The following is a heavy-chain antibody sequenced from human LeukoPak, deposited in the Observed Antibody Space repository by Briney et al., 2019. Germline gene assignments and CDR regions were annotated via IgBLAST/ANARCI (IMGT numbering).Heavy chain of an antibody. Sequence: PSETLSLTCSVSGYSISSGSYWGWIRPPPGKGLEWIGSIHHSGSTYYNPSLKSRVTISVDTSKNHFSLKLTSVTAADTAVYYCARAFGVVIYFDYWGQGTLVTVSS. J-gene: IGHJ4*02. V-gene: IGHV4-38-2*02. CDR1: GYSISSGSY. CDR2: IHHSGST. D-gene: IGHD3-3*01. CDR3: ARAFGVVIYFDY.